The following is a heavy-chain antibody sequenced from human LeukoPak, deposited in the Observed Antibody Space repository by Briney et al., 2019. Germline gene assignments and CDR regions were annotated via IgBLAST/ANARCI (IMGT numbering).Heavy chain of an antibody. V-gene: IGHV1-46*01. J-gene: IGHJ4*02. CDR1: GYTFTSYY. D-gene: IGHD2-21*02. CDR3: ARSKCGGDCYSDYFDY. CDR2: INPSGGST. Sequence: GASVKVSCKASGYTFTSYYMHWVRQAPGQGLEWMGIINPSGGSTNYAQKFQGRVTMTRDTSTSTVYMELSSLRSEDTAVYYCARSKCGGDCYSDYFDYWGQGTLVTVSS.